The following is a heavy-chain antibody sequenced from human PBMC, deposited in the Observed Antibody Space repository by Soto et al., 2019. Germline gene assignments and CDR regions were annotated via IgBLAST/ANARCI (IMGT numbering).Heavy chain of an antibody. D-gene: IGHD1-7*01. J-gene: IGHJ5*02. CDR3: ARDVNRWELRGFFDP. V-gene: IGHV4-59*01. CDR1: GGSIVDSY. Sequence: TSETLSLTCSVSGGSIVDSYWSWIRQPPGKGLEWIGFIYYTRNTRYNPSLGSLVTISLDTSKNQFSLKLTSATAADTAFYYCARDVNRWELRGFFDPWGRGALVTVSS. CDR2: IYYTRNT.